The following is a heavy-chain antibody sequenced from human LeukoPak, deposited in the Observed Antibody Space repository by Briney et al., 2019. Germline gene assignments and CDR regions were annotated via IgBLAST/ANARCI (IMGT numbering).Heavy chain of an antibody. CDR2: MNPNSGNT. D-gene: IGHD3-10*01. CDR3: ARHAKVRGVFRTRYYYYGMDV. CDR1: GYTFTSYD. Sequence: ASVKVSCKASGYTFTSYDINWVRQATGQGLEWMGWMNPNSGNTGYAQKFQGRVTMTRNTSISTAYMELSSLRSEDTAVYYCARHAKVRGVFRTRYYYYGMDVWGQGTTVTVSS. J-gene: IGHJ6*02. V-gene: IGHV1-8*01.